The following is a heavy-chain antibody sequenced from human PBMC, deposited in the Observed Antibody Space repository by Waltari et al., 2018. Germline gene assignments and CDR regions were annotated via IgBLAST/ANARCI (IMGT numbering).Heavy chain of an antibody. J-gene: IGHJ3*02. V-gene: IGHV3-23*01. Sequence: EVQLLESGGGLVQPGGSLRLSCAASGFTVSSYAMSWVRPAPGKGLEWVSAISGSGGSTYYADSVKGRFTISRDNSKNTLYLQMNSLRAEDTAVYYCAKDEGAVGALDAFDIWGQGTMVTVSS. D-gene: IGHD3-16*01. CDR3: AKDEGAVGALDAFDI. CDR2: ISGSGGST. CDR1: GFTVSSYA.